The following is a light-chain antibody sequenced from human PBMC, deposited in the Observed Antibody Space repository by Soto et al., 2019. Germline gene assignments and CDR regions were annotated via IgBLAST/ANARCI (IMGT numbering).Light chain of an antibody. CDR2: DAS. CDR3: QQFSSYPLT. CDR1: QTVRNNY. J-gene: IGKJ4*01. Sequence: LVFTQSPGTLSVSPAERATLSCTASQTVRNNYLDWYQQKPGQATRLLIYDASSRATAIPDRFSGGGSGTDFTLTISRLEPEDFAVYYCQQFSSYPLTFGGGTKVDIK. V-gene: IGKV3-20*01.